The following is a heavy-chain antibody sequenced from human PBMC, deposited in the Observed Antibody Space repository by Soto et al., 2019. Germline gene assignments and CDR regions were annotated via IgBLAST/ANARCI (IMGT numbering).Heavy chain of an antibody. V-gene: IGHV4-30-4*01. CDR3: ARDYWNADYYGSGRQGYYYYYGMDV. CDR2: IYYSGCT. Sequence: PSETLSLTCTVSGGSISSGDYYWSWIRQPPGKGLEWIGYIYYSGCTYYNPSLKSRVTISVDTSKNQFSLKLSSVTAADTAVYYCARDYWNADYYGSGRQGYYYYYGMDVWGQGTTVTVSS. D-gene: IGHD3-10*01. CDR1: GGSISSGDYY. J-gene: IGHJ6*02.